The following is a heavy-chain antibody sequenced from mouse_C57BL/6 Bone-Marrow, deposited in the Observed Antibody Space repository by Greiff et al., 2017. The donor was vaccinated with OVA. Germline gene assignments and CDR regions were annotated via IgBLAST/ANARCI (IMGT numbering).Heavy chain of an antibody. V-gene: IGHV1-52*01. CDR2: IDPSDSET. D-gene: IGHD1-1*01. CDR1: GYTFTSYW. Sequence: QVQLQQPGAELVRPGSSVKLSCKASGYTFTSYWMHWVKQRPIQGLEWIGNIDPSDSETHYNQKFKDKATLTVDKSSSTAYMQLSSLTSEDSAVYYCARPDYYGSSLFAYWCQGTLVTVSA. J-gene: IGHJ3*01. CDR3: ARPDYYGSSLFAY.